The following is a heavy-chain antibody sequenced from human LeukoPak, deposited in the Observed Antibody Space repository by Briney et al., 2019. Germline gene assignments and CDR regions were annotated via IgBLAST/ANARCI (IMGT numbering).Heavy chain of an antibody. CDR3: ARGVIVVAGTHYFDY. CDR1: GGSISSGDYY. Sequence: SQTLSLTCTVSGGSISSGDYYWSWIRQPPGKGLEWIGRIYASGSTKYNPSVGSRVSMSVDTSKSQLSLQLRSVTAADTAVYYCARGVIVVAGTHYFDYWGQGILVTVSS. CDR2: IYASGST. D-gene: IGHD2-15*01. J-gene: IGHJ4*02. V-gene: IGHV4-61*02.